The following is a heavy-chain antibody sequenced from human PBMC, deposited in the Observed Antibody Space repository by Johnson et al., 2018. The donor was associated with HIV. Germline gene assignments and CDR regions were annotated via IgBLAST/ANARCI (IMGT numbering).Heavy chain of an antibody. CDR3: ARNQGRRNYYDAFDI. CDR2: VHRDGRL. D-gene: IGHD1-7*01. V-gene: IGHV3-30*14. CDR1: GFTLSSYT. Sequence: QVQLVESGGGVVQPGRSLRLSCAASGFTLSSYTIHWVRQAPGKGLEWVSVVHRDGRLYYADSVKGRFRLSRDNSKNTLYLQMNRLRVEDTAVYYCARNQGRRNYYDAFDIWGQGTMVTVSS. J-gene: IGHJ3*02.